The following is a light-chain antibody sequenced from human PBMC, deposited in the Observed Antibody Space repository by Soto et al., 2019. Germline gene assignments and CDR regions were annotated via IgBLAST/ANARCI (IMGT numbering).Light chain of an antibody. CDR2: GAS. Sequence: EIVLTQSPGTLSLSPGERATLSCRASQSVSNNYLAWYQQKPGRAPRLLIYGASSRATGIPDRFSGSGSGTDFTLTISRLAPEDFAVYYCQQYDSSLWTFGQGTKVEIK. CDR1: QSVSNNY. CDR3: QQYDSSLWT. J-gene: IGKJ1*01. V-gene: IGKV3-20*01.